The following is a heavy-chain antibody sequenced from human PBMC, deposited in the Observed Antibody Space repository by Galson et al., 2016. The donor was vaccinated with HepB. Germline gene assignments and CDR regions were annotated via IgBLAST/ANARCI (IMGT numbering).Heavy chain of an antibody. CDR1: GFTFSNYR. CDR3: AKHGGFDF. V-gene: IGHV3-21*04. J-gene: IGHJ4*02. D-gene: IGHD3-16*01. Sequence: SLRLSCASSGFTFSNYRMNWVRQAPGKGLEWVACISRGSTYIDYADSVKGRFTISRDNSKNTLYLQMNSLRADDTAVYYCAKHGGFDFWGQGTPVTVSS. CDR2: ISRGSTYI.